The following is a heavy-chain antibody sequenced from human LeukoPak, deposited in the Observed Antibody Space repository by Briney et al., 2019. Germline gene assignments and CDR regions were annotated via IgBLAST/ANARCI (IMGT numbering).Heavy chain of an antibody. D-gene: IGHD4-23*01. CDR2: IYHSGST. CDR3: ASTTVVKGGFDP. Sequence: SETLSLTCAVSGGSISSGGYSWSWIRQPPAKGLEWIGYIYHSGSTYYNPSLKSRVTISVDRSKNQFSLKLSSVTAADTAVYYCASTTVVKGGFDPWGQGTLVTVSS. J-gene: IGHJ5*02. CDR1: GGSISSGGYS. V-gene: IGHV4-30-2*01.